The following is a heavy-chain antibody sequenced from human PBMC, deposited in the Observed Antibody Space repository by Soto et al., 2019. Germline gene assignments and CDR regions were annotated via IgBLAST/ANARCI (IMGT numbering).Heavy chain of an antibody. J-gene: IGHJ6*02. CDR2: IYYSGST. CDR1: GGSISSGGYF. V-gene: IGHV4-31*03. Sequence: QVQLQESGPGLVKPSQTLSLTCTVSGGSISSGGYFWSWIRQHPGKGLEWIGFIYYSGSTYYNPSLKSRVTISVYTSKNQFSLKLSSVTAADTAVYYCASEGAAPYYYYGMDVWGQGTTVTVSS. D-gene: IGHD6-6*01. CDR3: ASEGAAPYYYYGMDV.